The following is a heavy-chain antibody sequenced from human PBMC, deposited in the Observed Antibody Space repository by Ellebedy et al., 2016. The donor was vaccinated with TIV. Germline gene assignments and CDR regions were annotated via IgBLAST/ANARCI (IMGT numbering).Heavy chain of an antibody. J-gene: IGHJ4*02. V-gene: IGHV1-69*04. CDR2: IIPMVGIA. CDR3: ASGRWLQPPFDY. D-gene: IGHD5-24*01. Sequence: SVKVSCXASGGTVSSYALNWVRQAPGQGLEWMGRIIPMVGIANYAQKFQGRVTITADKSTSTAYMELSSLRSEDTAVYYCASGRWLQPPFDYWGQGTLVTVSS. CDR1: GGTVSSYA.